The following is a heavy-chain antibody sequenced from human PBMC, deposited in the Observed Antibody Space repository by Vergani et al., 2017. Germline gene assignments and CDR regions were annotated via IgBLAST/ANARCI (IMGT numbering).Heavy chain of an antibody. Sequence: EVQLVQSGAEVKKPGATMKISCKVSGYTFTDHYMHWVKQAPGKGLEWMGLVDPEDGETIYAEKFKGKVTIAADTSTDTAHLELCNLRSEDTAVYYCATPQPVTTGGMEVWGQGTTVIVSS. J-gene: IGHJ6*02. V-gene: IGHV1-69-2*01. CDR2: VDPEDGET. CDR1: GYTFTDHY. CDR3: ATPQPVTTGGMEV. D-gene: IGHD4-17*01.